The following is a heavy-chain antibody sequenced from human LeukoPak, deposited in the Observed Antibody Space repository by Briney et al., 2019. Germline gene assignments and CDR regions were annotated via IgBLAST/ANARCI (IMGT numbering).Heavy chain of an antibody. J-gene: IGHJ5*02. D-gene: IGHD6-6*01. CDR1: GYTVTELS. V-gene: IGHV1-24*01. Sequence: GASVKVSCKVSGYTVTELSMHWVRQAPGKGLEWMGGFDPEDGETIYAQKFQGRVTMTEDTSTDTAYMELSSLRSEDTAVYYCATWGSSLALYWFDPWGQGTLVTVSS. CDR2: FDPEDGET. CDR3: ATWGSSLALYWFDP.